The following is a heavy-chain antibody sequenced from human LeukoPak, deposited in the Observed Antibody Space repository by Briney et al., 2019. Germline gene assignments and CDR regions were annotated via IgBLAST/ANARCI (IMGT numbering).Heavy chain of an antibody. CDR2: LNSDGSST. CDR3: AKDAGYDSSGHYQY. Sequence: PGGSLRLSCAASGFTLSRYWMQWVRQAPGKGLVWVSRLNSDGSSTNYADSVKGRFTISRDNSKNTLYLQVNSLRAEDTAVYYCAKDAGYDSSGHYQYWGQGTQVTVSS. J-gene: IGHJ4*02. CDR1: GFTLSRYW. V-gene: IGHV3-74*01. D-gene: IGHD3-22*01.